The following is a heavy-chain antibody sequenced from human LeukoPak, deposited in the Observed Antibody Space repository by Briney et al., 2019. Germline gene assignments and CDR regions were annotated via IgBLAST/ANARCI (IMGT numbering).Heavy chain of an antibody. Sequence: GGSLRLSCAASGFTFSSYWMSWVRQAPGKGLEWVANIKQDGSEKYYVDSVEGRFTISRDNAKNSLYLQMNSLRAEDTAVYYCARDGAMAYYDYWGQGTLVTVSS. J-gene: IGHJ4*02. D-gene: IGHD5-18*01. CDR1: GFTFSSYW. CDR2: IKQDGSEK. CDR3: ARDGAMAYYDY. V-gene: IGHV3-7*01.